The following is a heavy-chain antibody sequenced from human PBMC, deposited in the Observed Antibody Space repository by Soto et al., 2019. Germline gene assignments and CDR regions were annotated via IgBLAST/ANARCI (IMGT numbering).Heavy chain of an antibody. V-gene: IGHV1-69*13. Sequence: SVKVSCKASGGTFSSYAISWVRQAPGQGLEWMGGIIPIFGTANYAQKFQGRVTITADESTSTAYMELSSLRSEDTAVYYCARGPYYYDSSGYYPVYYFDYWGQGTLVTVSS. CDR3: ARGPYYYDSSGYYPVYYFDY. CDR2: IIPIFGTA. CDR1: GGTFSSYA. D-gene: IGHD3-22*01. J-gene: IGHJ4*02.